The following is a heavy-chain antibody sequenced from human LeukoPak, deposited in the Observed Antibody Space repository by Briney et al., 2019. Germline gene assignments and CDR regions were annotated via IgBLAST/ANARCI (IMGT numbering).Heavy chain of an antibody. Sequence: SETLSLTCTVSGGSISSYYWSWIRQPPGKGLEWIGYIYYSGSTNYNPSLKSRVTISVDTSKNQFSLKLSSVTAADTAVYYCARAVRGSVYFDYWGQGTLVTVSS. CDR3: ARAVRGSVYFDY. D-gene: IGHD3-10*01. CDR2: IYYSGST. V-gene: IGHV4-59*01. CDR1: GGSISSYY. J-gene: IGHJ4*02.